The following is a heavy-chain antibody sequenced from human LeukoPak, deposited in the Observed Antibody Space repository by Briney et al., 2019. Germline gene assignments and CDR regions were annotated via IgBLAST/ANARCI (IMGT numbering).Heavy chain of an antibody. Sequence: SGGSLRLSCAASGFTFSSYGVHWVRQAPGKGLEWVAFIRYDGSNKYYADSVKGRFTISRDNSKNTLYLQMNSLRAEDTAVYYCAKDLHYCSSTSCYTLLDYWGQGTLVTVSS. V-gene: IGHV3-30*02. CDR1: GFTFSSYG. CDR2: IRYDGSNK. CDR3: AKDLHYCSSTSCYTLLDY. J-gene: IGHJ4*02. D-gene: IGHD2-2*02.